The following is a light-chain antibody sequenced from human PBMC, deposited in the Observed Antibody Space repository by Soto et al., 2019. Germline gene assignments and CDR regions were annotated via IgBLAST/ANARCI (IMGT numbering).Light chain of an antibody. Sequence: EIVITQSPATLSVSPGKSATLSCRASQSVSSNLAWYQQKPGQAPRLLIYGASTRATGIPSRFSGSGFGTVFTLTISSLQSEYFAVYYCQQSRAFGPGTKVDIK. J-gene: IGKJ3*01. CDR1: QSVSSN. CDR3: QQSRA. V-gene: IGKV3-15*01. CDR2: GAS.